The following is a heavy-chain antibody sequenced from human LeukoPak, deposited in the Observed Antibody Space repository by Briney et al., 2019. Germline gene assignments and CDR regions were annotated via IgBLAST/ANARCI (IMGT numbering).Heavy chain of an antibody. CDR1: GLTFSSYW. CDR3: ATRWSGFDY. J-gene: IGHJ4*02. Sequence: QPGGSLRLSCAASGLTFSSYWMSWVRQAPGKGLEWVANIKQDGSEKYYVDSVKGRFTISRDNAKNSLYLQMNSLRAEDTAVYYCATRWSGFDYWGQGTLVTVSS. D-gene: IGHD3-3*01. V-gene: IGHV3-7*01. CDR2: IKQDGSEK.